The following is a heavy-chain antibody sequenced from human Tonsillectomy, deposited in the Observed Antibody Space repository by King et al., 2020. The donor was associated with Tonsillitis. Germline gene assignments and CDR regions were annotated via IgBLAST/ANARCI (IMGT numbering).Heavy chain of an antibody. CDR3: ARPMGRGVISRNYYYAMDV. CDR1: GGTFTNNS. J-gene: IGHJ6*02. D-gene: IGHD3-10*01. Sequence: QLVQSGAEVKKSGSSVTVSCKTSGGTFTNNSISWLRQAPGQGLEWMGGIIPNFNTTNYAQKFQGRVTITADESTSTAYMELSGLRSEDTAVYYCARPMGRGVISRNYYYAMDVWGQGTTVTVSS. CDR2: IIPNFNTT. V-gene: IGHV1-69*01.